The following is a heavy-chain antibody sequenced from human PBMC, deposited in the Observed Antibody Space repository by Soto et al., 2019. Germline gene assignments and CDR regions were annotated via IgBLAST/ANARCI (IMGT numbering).Heavy chain of an antibody. CDR2: ISYDGSNK. J-gene: IGHJ4*02. D-gene: IGHD3-10*01. V-gene: IGHV3-30*18. CDR3: AKEHFYGSGTSVN. Sequence: QVQLVESGGGVVQPGTSLRLSCAASGFTFSSYGMHWVRQAQGKGLEWVTVISYDGSNKYYADSVKGRFSISRDNSKNTLYLQMNSLRAEDTAVYYCAKEHFYGSGTSVNWGQGTLVTVSS. CDR1: GFTFSSYG.